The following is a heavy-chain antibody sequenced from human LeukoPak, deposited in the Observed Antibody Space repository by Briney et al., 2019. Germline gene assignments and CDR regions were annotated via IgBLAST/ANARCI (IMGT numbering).Heavy chain of an antibody. Sequence: GGSLRLSCAASGFRFSYYYMGWIRQAPGKGLEWISYISSFGTTMYYADSVKGRFTVSRDNAKNSLYLEMNSLRAEDTAVYYCARVRGRYSGSYLDYWGQGTLVTVSS. CDR1: GFRFSYYY. D-gene: IGHD1-26*01. J-gene: IGHJ4*02. CDR2: ISSFGTTM. CDR3: ARVRGRYSGSYLDY. V-gene: IGHV3-11*04.